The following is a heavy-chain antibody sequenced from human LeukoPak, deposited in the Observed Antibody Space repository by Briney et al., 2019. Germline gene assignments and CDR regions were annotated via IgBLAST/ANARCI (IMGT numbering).Heavy chain of an antibody. Sequence: GGSLRLSCAASGFAFSSYSMNWVRQAPGKGLEWVSSISSSSSYIYYADSVKGRFTISRDNAKNSLYLQMNSLRAEDTAVYYCARGFTVTTNGDYWGQGTLVTVPS. J-gene: IGHJ4*02. CDR2: ISSSSSYI. V-gene: IGHV3-21*01. CDR3: ARGFTVTTNGDY. D-gene: IGHD4-17*01. CDR1: GFAFSSYS.